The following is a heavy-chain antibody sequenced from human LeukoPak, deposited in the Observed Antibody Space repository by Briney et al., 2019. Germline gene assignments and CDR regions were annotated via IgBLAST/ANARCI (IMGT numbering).Heavy chain of an antibody. J-gene: IGHJ5*02. CDR1: GFTFSSYA. Sequence: PGRSLRLSCAASGFTFSSYAMHWVRLAPGKGLEWVAVISYDGSNKYNADSVKGRFTISRDNSKNTLYLQMNSLRAEDTAVYYCARAPPIVVVTAISSGWFDPWGQGTLVTVSS. CDR2: ISYDGSNK. CDR3: ARAPPIVVVTAISSGWFDP. D-gene: IGHD2-21*02. V-gene: IGHV3-30*04.